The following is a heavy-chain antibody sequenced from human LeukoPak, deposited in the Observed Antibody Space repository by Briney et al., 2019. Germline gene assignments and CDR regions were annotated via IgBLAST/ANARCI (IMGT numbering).Heavy chain of an antibody. Sequence: GASVKVSCKASGYTFTSHYMQWVRQAPGQGLEWLGIINPSGRHTNYAQKFQGRVTMTRDTSTSTVYMELSSLRSEDMAVYYCARGSSTSCYWCNWFDPWGQGTLVTVSS. CDR3: ARGSSTSCYWCNWFDP. CDR1: GYTFTSHY. D-gene: IGHD2-2*01. CDR2: INPSGRHT. V-gene: IGHV1-46*01. J-gene: IGHJ5*02.